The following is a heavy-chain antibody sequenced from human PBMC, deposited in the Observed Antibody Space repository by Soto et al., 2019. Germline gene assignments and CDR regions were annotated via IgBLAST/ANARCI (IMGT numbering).Heavy chain of an antibody. J-gene: IGHJ6*02. V-gene: IGHV3-49*04. CDR3: IRGATHYYYYGMDV. D-gene: IGHD5-12*01. CDR2: IRSKACGGTT. Sequence: GGSLRLSCTASGFTFRDYAMSWVRQAPGKGLEWVGFIRSKACGGTTDYAASVKARFTISRDDSKSIAYLQMNSLKTEDTAVYYCIRGATHYYYYGMDVWGQGTTVTVSS. CDR1: GFTFRDYA.